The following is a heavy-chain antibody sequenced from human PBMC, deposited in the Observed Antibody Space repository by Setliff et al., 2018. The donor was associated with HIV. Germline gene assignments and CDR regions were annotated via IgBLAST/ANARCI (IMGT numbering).Heavy chain of an antibody. Sequence: RASVKVSCKASGYTFTSYGISWVRQAPGQGLEWMGWMNPKSGNTGYARKFQGRVTMTRKTSISTAYMELRSLRSDDTAVYYCARGYCSSTSCYGVYYFDNWGQGTPVTVSS. CDR3: ARGYCSSTSCYGVYYFDN. D-gene: IGHD2-2*01. CDR1: GYTFTSYG. J-gene: IGHJ4*02. CDR2: MNPKSGNT. V-gene: IGHV1-8*02.